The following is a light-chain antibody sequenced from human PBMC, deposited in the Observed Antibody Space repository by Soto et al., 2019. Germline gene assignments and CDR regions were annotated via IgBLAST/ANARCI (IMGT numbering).Light chain of an antibody. Sequence: QSALTQPPSASGSPGQSVIISCTGTSSDIGGYNYVSWYQQHPGKAPKLLIYEVIQRPSGVPDRFSGSKSGNTASLTVSGLQAEDEADYYCTSYAGSDTVIFGGGTKLTVL. CDR3: TSYAGSDTVI. J-gene: IGLJ2*01. CDR2: EVI. V-gene: IGLV2-8*01. CDR1: SSDIGGYNY.